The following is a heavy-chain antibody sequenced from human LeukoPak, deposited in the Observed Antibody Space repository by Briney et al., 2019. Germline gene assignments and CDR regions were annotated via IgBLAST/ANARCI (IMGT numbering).Heavy chain of an antibody. CDR2: INHSGST. CDR3: ARVTGERNRRIAAAGTGRWFDP. J-gene: IGHJ5*02. CDR1: GGSFSGYY. D-gene: IGHD6-13*01. Sequence: PETLSLTCAVYGGSFSGYYWSWIRQPPGKGLEWIGEINHSGSTNYNPSLKSRVTMSVDTSKNQFSLKLSSVTAADTAVYYCARVTGERNRRIAAAGTGRWFDPWGQGTLVTVSS. V-gene: IGHV4-34*01.